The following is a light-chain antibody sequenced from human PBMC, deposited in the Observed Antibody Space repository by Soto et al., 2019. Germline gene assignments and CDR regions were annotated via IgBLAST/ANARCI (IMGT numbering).Light chain of an antibody. CDR1: QRISIN. CDR3: QQYDKWPIT. V-gene: IGKV3-15*01. J-gene: IGKJ3*01. Sequence: GERATLSCRASQRISINLAWYQQRPGQSPRLLIYDASTRATGIPAGFSGSGSETEFTLTISGLQSEDFAVYYCQQYDKWPITFGPGTKVDIK. CDR2: DAS.